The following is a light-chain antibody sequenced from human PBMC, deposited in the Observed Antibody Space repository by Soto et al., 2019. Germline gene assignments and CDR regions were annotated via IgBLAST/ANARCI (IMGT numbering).Light chain of an antibody. CDR1: QSVSSSY. CDR2: GAS. CDR3: QQYGSSPPT. J-gene: IGKJ3*01. V-gene: IGKV3-20*01. Sequence: EIVLTQSPGTLSLSPGERATLSCRASQSVSSSYLAWYQQKPGRAPRLLIYGASSRATGIPDRFSGSGSGTDSTLTISRLEPEDFAVYYCQQYGSSPPTFGPGTKVDIK.